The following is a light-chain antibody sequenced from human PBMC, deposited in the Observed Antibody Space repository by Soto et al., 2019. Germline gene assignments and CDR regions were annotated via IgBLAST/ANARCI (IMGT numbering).Light chain of an antibody. CDR1: SSDVGSYNL. V-gene: IGLV2-23*01. CDR3: CSYGGSSTLVV. J-gene: IGLJ2*01. Sequence: QSALTQPASVSGSPGQSITISCTGTSSDVGSYNLVSWYQQHPGKAPKLMIYEGSKRPSGVSNRFSGSKSGNTASLTISGLQAEDEADYYCCSYGGSSTLVVFGGGTKVTVL. CDR2: EGS.